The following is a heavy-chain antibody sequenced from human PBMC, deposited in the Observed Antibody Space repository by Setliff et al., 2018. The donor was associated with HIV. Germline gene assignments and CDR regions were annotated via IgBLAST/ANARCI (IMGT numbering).Heavy chain of an antibody. V-gene: IGHV3-48*03. CDR1: GFRINNYD. Sequence: GGSLRLSCAASGFRINNYDMNWVRQAPGKGLEWISHISSSGETIYYADSVRGRFTISRGNAENSLYLQMISLRAEDTAVYYCAYYSSGSFYLGYYYYHGMDVWGQGTTVTVSS. J-gene: IGHJ6*02. CDR2: ISSSGETI. D-gene: IGHD3-10*01. CDR3: AYYSSGSFYLGYYYYHGMDV.